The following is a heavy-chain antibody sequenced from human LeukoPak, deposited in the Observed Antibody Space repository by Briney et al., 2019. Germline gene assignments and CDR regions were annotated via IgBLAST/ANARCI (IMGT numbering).Heavy chain of an antibody. CDR1: GYSISRGYY. J-gene: IGHJ4*02. V-gene: IGHV4-38-2*01. D-gene: IGHD1-26*01. CDR2: IFHSGNT. Sequence: PSETLSLTCAVAGYSISRGYYWGWIRQPPGKGREGSGTIFHSGNTYYNPSPKSRVNISVDTPKNQISLQWSCVTAPHTAVNYCATGWILGATLTYWGQGTLVTVSS. CDR3: ATGWILGATLTY.